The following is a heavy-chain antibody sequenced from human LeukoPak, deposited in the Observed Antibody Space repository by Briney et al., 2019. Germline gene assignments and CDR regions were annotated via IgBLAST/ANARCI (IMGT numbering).Heavy chain of an antibody. CDR1: GGSISSSSYY. CDR2: IYYSGST. CDR3: ARGRYRRDPPDY. V-gene: IGHV4-39*07. Sequence: PSETLSLTCTVSGGSISSSSYYWGWIRQPPGKGLEWIGSIYYSGSTNYNPSLKSRVTISVDTSKNQFSLKLSSVTAADTAVYYCARGRYRRDPPDYWGQGTLVTVSS. D-gene: IGHD3-9*01. J-gene: IGHJ4*02.